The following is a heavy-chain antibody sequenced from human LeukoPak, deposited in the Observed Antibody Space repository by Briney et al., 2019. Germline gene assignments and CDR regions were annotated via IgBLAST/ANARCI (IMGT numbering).Heavy chain of an antibody. Sequence: GGSLRLSCAASGFTFSSYAMHWVRQAPGKGLEWVAVISYDGSNKYYADSVKGRFTISRDNSKNTLYLQMNSLRAEDTVVYYCARGAAAGIPDYMDVWGKGTTVTVSS. CDR2: ISYDGSNK. CDR3: ARGAAAGIPDYMDV. V-gene: IGHV3-30-3*01. CDR1: GFTFSSYA. D-gene: IGHD6-13*01. J-gene: IGHJ6*03.